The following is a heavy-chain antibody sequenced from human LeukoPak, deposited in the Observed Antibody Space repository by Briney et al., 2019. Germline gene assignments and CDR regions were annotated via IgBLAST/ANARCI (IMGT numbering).Heavy chain of an antibody. CDR2: ISGSGHIT. V-gene: IGHV3-23*01. CDR1: GFTVSSHY. Sequence: GGSLRLSCAASGFTVSSHYMSWVRQAPGKGLEWVSAISGSGHITNYADSVKVRFTFSRDNSKNTLYLQMNSLRAEDTALYYCAKHPRHCGGDCYSDFDYWGQGTLVTVSS. CDR3: AKHPRHCGGDCYSDFDY. D-gene: IGHD2-21*02. J-gene: IGHJ4*02.